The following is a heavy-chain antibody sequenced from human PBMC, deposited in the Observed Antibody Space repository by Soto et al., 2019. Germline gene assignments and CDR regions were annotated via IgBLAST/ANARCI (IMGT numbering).Heavy chain of an antibody. D-gene: IGHD5-18*01. CDR3: AREGVDTAMAAFDY. J-gene: IGHJ4*02. CDR2: IWNDGSNK. Sequence: QVQLVESGGGVVQPGRSLRLSCAASGFTFSTYGMHWVRQAPGKGLEWVAVIWNDGSNKYYADSVKGRFTISRDNSKNTLYLQMNSLRAEDTALYYCAREGVDTAMAAFDYWGRGTLVTVSS. CDR1: GFTFSTYG. V-gene: IGHV3-33*01.